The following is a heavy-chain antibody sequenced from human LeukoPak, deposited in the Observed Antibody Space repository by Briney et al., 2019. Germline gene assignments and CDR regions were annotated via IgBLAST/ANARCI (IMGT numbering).Heavy chain of an antibody. CDR2: INPNSGDT. Sequence: ASVTVSCKACGYIFPAYYIHWVRQAPGQGLEWMGWINPNSGDTNYAQKVQGRVTMTRDTSIGTAYMELSRLRSDDTAAYYCARQSSRWLVFDQWGQATLVTVSS. CDR1: GYIFPAYY. D-gene: IGHD6-19*01. J-gene: IGHJ4*02. V-gene: IGHV1-2*02. CDR3: ARQSSRWLVFDQ.